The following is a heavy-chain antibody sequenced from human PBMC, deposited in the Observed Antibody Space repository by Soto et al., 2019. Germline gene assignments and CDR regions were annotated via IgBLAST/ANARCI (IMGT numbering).Heavy chain of an antibody. V-gene: IGHV2-70*11. CDR1: GFSLSTSGMC. CDR3: ARIRGGEVISSYYFDY. J-gene: IGHJ4*02. D-gene: IGHD3-10*01. CDR2: IDWDDEK. Sequence: SVPTLVNPTQTLTLTCTFSGFSLSTSGMCVSWIRQPPGKALEWLARIDWDDEKYYSTSLKTRLTISKDTSKNQVVLTMTNMDPVDTATYYCARIRGGEVISSYYFDYWGQGTLVTVSS.